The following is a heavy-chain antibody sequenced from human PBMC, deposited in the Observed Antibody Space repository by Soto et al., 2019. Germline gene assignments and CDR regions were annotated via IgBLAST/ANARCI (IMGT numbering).Heavy chain of an antibody. D-gene: IGHD3-16*01. Sequence: GGSLRLSCEASGFTFSSYSMNWVRQAPGKGLEWVSSISTTSNYIYYADSVKGRFTISRDNAKTPLYLQMNRRRAEATAVYYCAREGSFDDDSVSNDLDYWGRGTLVTVSS. CDR1: GFTFSSYS. CDR3: AREGSFDDDSVSNDLDY. V-gene: IGHV3-21*04. J-gene: IGHJ4*02. CDR2: ISTTSNYI.